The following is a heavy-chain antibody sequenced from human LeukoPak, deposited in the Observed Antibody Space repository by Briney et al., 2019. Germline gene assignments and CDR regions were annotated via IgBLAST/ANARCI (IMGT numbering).Heavy chain of an antibody. CDR2: IVVGSGNT. V-gene: IGHV1-58*02. CDR1: GFTFTSSA. CDR3: AVSSEDSTDWFDP. Sequence: SVKVSCKASGFTFTSSAMQWVRQARGQRLEWIGWIVVGSGNTYYAQKFQERVTITRDMSTSTAYMELSSLRSEDTAVYYCAVSSEDSTDWFDPWGQGTLVTVSS. J-gene: IGHJ5*02. D-gene: IGHD3-3*01.